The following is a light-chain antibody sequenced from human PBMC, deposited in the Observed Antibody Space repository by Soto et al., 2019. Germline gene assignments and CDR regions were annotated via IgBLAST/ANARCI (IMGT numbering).Light chain of an antibody. Sequence: ELVLTQSPVTLALSPGERSTIACRASQSVRSSYVAWYQQKPGQGPRLLIYGASSRATGIPDRFSGSGSGTDFTLTISSLQPEDFATYYCQQSYSPPFNCGPGTKGDIK. CDR2: GAS. J-gene: IGKJ3*01. CDR3: QQSYSPPFN. V-gene: IGKV3-20*01. CDR1: QSVRSSY.